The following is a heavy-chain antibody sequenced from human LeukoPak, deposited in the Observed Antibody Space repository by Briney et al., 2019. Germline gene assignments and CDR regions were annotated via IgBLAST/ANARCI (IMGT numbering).Heavy chain of an antibody. CDR3: ARQVREYYYDSSGYIDY. CDR1: GYFISSGYY. D-gene: IGHD3-22*01. J-gene: IGHJ4*02. CDR2: IYTSGST. Sequence: SETLSLTCTVCGYFISSGYYWGWIRQPPGKGLEWIGRIYTSGSTNYNPSLKSRVTMSVDTSKNQFSLKLSSVTAADTAVYYCARQVREYYYDSSGYIDYWGQGTLVTVST. V-gene: IGHV4-38-2*02.